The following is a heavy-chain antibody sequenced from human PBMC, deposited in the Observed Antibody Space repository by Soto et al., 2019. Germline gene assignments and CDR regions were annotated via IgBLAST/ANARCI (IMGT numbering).Heavy chain of an antibody. J-gene: IGHJ4*02. CDR3: ARTYCSGGSCYSGQFDY. CDR1: GYIFTSYG. D-gene: IGHD2-15*01. CDR2: ISGYNGNT. Sequence: QVQVVQSGAEVKKPGASVKVSCKASGYIFTSYGINWVRQAPGQGLEWMGWISGYNGNTNNAQKFQGRVTMTTDTSTSTAYMELRGLRSDDTAVYYCARTYCSGGSCYSGQFDYWGQGTLFTVS. V-gene: IGHV1-18*01.